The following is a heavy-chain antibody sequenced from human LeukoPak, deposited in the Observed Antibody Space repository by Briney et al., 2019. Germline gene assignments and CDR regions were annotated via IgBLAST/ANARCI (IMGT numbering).Heavy chain of an antibody. Sequence: GGSLRLSCAASGFTFSSYAMSWVRQAPGKGLEWVSAISGSGGSTYYADSVKGRFTISRDNSKNTLYLQMNSLRAEDTAVYYCAKGAQDWGSSYWYFELWGRGTLVTVSS. V-gene: IGHV3-23*01. CDR1: GFTFSSYA. CDR2: ISGSGGST. CDR3: AKGAQDWGSSYWYFEL. D-gene: IGHD7-27*01. J-gene: IGHJ2*01.